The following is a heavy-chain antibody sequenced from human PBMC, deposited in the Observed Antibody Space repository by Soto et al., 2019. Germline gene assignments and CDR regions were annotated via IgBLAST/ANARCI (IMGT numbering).Heavy chain of an antibody. CDR1: GFTFSDRW. V-gene: IGHV3-7*03. J-gene: IGHJ4*02. D-gene: IGHD5-12*01. CDR3: ASHGENCRGSDCYRYFDS. CDR2: IKEDGTET. Sequence: ESGGGLVQPGGSLRLSCAASGFTFSDRWMNWVRQARGKGLEWVANIKEDGTETHYVDSVKGRFTISRDNAKNSLHLEMDNLRDEDTALYYCASHGENCRGSDCYRYFDSWGQGTLVTVSS.